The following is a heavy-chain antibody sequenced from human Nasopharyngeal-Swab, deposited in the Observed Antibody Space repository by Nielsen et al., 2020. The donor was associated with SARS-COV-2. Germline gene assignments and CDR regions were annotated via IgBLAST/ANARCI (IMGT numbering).Heavy chain of an antibody. CDR2: ISHSGST. CDR3: ARRTRYGITGTRGGFPV. V-gene: IGHV4-34*01. D-gene: IGHD1-7*01. J-gene: IGHJ6*04. Sequence: WIRQPPGKGLEWIGEISHSGSTNYNPSLKSRVTISVDTSKNQFSLKLSSVTAADTAVYYCARRTRYGITGTRGGFPVWGKGTTVTVSS.